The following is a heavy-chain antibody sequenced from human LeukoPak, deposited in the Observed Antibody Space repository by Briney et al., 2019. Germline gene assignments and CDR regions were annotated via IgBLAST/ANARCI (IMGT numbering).Heavy chain of an antibody. CDR1: GYTFTGYY. CDR3: ARESLGIAAAGVDY. J-gene: IGHJ4*02. CDR2: INPNSGGT. D-gene: IGHD6-13*01. V-gene: IGHV1-2*02. Sequence: ASVKVSCKASGYTFTGYYMHWVRQAPGQGLEWMGWINPNSGGTNYAQKFQGRVTMTRDTSISTAYMELSRLRSDDTAVYYCARESLGIAAAGVDYWGQGTLVTVSS.